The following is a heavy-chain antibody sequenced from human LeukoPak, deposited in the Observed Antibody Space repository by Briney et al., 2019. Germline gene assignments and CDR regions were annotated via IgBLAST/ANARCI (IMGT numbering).Heavy chain of an antibody. CDR1: GFTFDDYT. CDR3: AKDKSGYVDY. J-gene: IGHJ4*02. CDR2: ISWGGSST. D-gene: IGHD1-26*01. V-gene: IGHV3-43*01. Sequence: PWGSLTLSCTASGFTFDDYTMHWVRHAPGKGLEWVSLISWGGSSTYYAESVKCRFTISRDNSKNSLYLQMNSLRTEDTALYYCAKDKSGYVDYWGQGTLVTVSS.